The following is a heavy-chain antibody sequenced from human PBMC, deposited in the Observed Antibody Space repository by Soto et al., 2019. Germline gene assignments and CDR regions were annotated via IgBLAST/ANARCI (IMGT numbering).Heavy chain of an antibody. Sequence: PSETLSLTCTVSGGSIGSYYGSWIRQPPGKGLEWIGYIYYSGSTNYNPSLKSRVTISVDTSKNQFSLKLSSVTAADTAVYYCARWTGYDYAFDIWGQGTMVTVSS. CDR2: IYYSGST. CDR1: GGSIGSYY. CDR3: ARWTGYDYAFDI. V-gene: IGHV4-59*08. D-gene: IGHD5-12*01. J-gene: IGHJ3*02.